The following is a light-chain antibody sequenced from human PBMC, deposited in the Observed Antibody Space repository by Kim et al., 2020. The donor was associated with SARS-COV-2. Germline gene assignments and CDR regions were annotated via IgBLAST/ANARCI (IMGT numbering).Light chain of an antibody. CDR2: YDS. J-gene: IGLJ7*01. V-gene: IGLV3-21*04. CDR3: QVWDSSSDHAV. CDR1: NIGKS. Sequence: SYELTQPPSVSVAPGKTARITCGGNNIGKSVHWYQQKPGQAPVLVIYYDSDRPSGIPERFSGSNSGNTATLTISRVEAGDEADYYCQVWDSSSDHAVFGGGTQLTVL.